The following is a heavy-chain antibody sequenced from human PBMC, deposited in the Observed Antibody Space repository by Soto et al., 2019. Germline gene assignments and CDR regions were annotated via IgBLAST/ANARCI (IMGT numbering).Heavy chain of an antibody. Sequence: PSETLSLTCNVSGASISSYNYWGWFRQPPGKGLEWIGYIYYAGTTTYNPSLQSRVSISLDTSKNEVSLKLTSVTAADTAVYFCARLGAYYQAMDSWGQGTLVTVSS. D-gene: IGHD3-22*01. V-gene: IGHV4-59*08. CDR2: IYYAGTT. CDR1: GASISSYNY. CDR3: ARLGAYYQAMDS. J-gene: IGHJ1*01.